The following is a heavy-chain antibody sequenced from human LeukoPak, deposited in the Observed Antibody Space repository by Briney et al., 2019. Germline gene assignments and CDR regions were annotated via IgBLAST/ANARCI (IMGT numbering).Heavy chain of an antibody. CDR3: ARRYTSGWFFDY. CDR2: IYYSGST. J-gene: IGHJ4*02. V-gene: IGHV4-31*03. Sequence: SETLSLTCTVSGDSIGSGGYYWSWIRQHPGKGLEQIGYIYYSGSTYYSPSLRSRVTISVDTSQNQFSLKLRSVTAADTAVYFCARRYTSGWFFDYWGQGTLVTVSS. CDR1: GDSIGSGGYY. D-gene: IGHD6-19*01.